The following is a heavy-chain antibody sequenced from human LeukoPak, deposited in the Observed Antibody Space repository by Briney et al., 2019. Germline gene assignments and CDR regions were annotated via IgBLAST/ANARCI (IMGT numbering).Heavy chain of an antibody. CDR1: GSTFISYA. CDR3: AKDTSTVPWYFVL. Sequence: GGSRRLSCAASGSTFISYAMSWVRQAPGKGLEWVSAISDSGGSTYYADSVKGRFTISRDNSKNTLYLQMNSLSVEDTAIYYCAKDTSTVPWYFVLWGRGTLVTVSS. D-gene: IGHD4-17*01. J-gene: IGHJ2*01. CDR2: ISDSGGST. V-gene: IGHV3-23*01.